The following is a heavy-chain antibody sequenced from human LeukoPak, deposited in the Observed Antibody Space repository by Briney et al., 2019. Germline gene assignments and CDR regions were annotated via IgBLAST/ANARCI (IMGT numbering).Heavy chain of an antibody. V-gene: IGHV3-73*01. Sequence: GGSLRLSCAASGFTFSGSAMHWVRQASGKGLEWVGRIRSKANSYATAYAASVKGRFTISRDDSKNTAYLQMNSLKTEDTAVYYCTSLETINAFDIWGQGTMVTVSS. CDR3: TSLETINAFDI. J-gene: IGHJ3*02. D-gene: IGHD3-3*01. CDR2: IRSKANSYAT. CDR1: GFTFSGSA.